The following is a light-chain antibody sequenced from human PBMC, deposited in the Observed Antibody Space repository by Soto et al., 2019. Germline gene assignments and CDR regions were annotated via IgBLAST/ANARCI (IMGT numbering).Light chain of an antibody. CDR1: SSDVGGYNY. Sequence: QSALTQPRSVSGSPGQSVTISCTGTSSDVGGYNYVSWYQQHPGKAPKLMIYDVSKRPSGVPDRFSGSKSANTASLIISGLQAEDEADYYCCSYAGSYTFYVFGTGTKVTVL. J-gene: IGLJ1*01. CDR3: CSYAGSYTFYV. CDR2: DVS. V-gene: IGLV2-11*01.